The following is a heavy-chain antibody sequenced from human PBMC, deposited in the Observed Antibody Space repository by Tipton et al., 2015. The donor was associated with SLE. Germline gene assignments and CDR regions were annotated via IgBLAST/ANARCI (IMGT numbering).Heavy chain of an antibody. CDR2: IYTSGST. CDR3: ARGRIAVAGNHFDY. CDR1: GGSLSSGSFY. V-gene: IGHV4-61*02. D-gene: IGHD6-19*01. J-gene: IGHJ4*02. Sequence: TLSLTCTVSGGSLSSGSFYWSWIRQPAGKGLEWIGRIYTSGSTNYNPSLKSRVTISVDTSKNQFSLKLSSVTAADTAVYYCARGRIAVAGNHFDYWGQGTLVTVSS.